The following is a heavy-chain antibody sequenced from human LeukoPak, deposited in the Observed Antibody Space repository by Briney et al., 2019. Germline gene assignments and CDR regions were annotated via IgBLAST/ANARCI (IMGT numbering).Heavy chain of an antibody. Sequence: PGGSLRLSCAASGFTFDDYAMHWVRQAPGKGLEGVSGISWNSGSIVYADSVKGRFTISRDNAKNSLYLQMNSLRAEDMALYYCAKEGSREGYTDGPYDAFDIWGQGSMVTVSS. CDR3: AKEGSREGYTDGPYDAFDI. V-gene: IGHV3-9*03. J-gene: IGHJ3*02. CDR1: GFTFDDYA. CDR2: ISWNSGSI. D-gene: IGHD5-24*01.